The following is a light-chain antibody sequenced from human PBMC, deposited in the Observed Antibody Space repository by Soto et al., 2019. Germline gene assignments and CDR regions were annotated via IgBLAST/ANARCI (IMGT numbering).Light chain of an antibody. Sequence: EIVLTQSPGTLSLSPGERATLSCRASQSVSSSYLAWYQQKPGQAPRLLIYGASSRATGIPDRFSGSGSGTDFTLTISRLEPEDVGVDYCQQYGSSPTWTVGQGTKVEIK. J-gene: IGKJ1*01. CDR3: QQYGSSPTWT. CDR1: QSVSSSY. CDR2: GAS. V-gene: IGKV3-20*01.